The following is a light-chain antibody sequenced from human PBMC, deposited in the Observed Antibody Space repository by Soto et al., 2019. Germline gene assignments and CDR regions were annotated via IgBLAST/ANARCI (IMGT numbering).Light chain of an antibody. J-gene: IGKJ1*01. CDR1: QNITKY. V-gene: IGKV1-39*01. CDR2: TAS. CDR3: QQSHSTPGT. Sequence: IQMTQSPSSLSASVGDRVTITCRASQNITKYLNWYQQKEGKAPHLLIYTASSLQSGVPSRFSGSGSGTGFTLTISSLQPEDFATYSCQQSHSTPGTFGQGTKVDI.